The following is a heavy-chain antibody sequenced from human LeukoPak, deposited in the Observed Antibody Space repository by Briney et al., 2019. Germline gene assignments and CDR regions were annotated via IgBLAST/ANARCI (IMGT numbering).Heavy chain of an antibody. CDR2: INPNSGGT. CDR3: ARLGGEGRQLVVYFDY. V-gene: IGHV1-2*02. Sequence: ASVKVSCKASGYTFTGYYKHWVRQAPGQGLEWMGWINPNSGGTNYAQKFQGRVTMTRDTSISTAYMELSRLRSDDTAVYYCARLGGEGRQLVVYFDYWGQGTLVTVSS. J-gene: IGHJ4*02. CDR1: GYTFTGYY. D-gene: IGHD6-6*01.